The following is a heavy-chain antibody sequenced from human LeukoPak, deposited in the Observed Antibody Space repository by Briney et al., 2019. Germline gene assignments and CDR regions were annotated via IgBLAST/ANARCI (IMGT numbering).Heavy chain of an antibody. J-gene: IGHJ5*02. CDR3: ARAPTPTMVGPPTDP. CDR1: GGTFSSYA. D-gene: IGHD3-10*02. Sequence: ASVKVSCKASGGTFSSYAISWVRQAPGQGLEWMGGIIPIFGTANYAQKFQGRVTITADKSTSTAYMELSSLRSEDTAVYYCARAPTPTMVGPPTDPWGQGTLVTVSS. CDR2: IIPIFGTA. V-gene: IGHV1-69*06.